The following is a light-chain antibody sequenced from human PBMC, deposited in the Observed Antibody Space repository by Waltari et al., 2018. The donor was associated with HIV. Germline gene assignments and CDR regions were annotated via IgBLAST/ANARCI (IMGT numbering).Light chain of an antibody. CDR3: QSADTSPSKAI. Sequence: SYELTQSPSVSVSPGQTARIDRFGESVSKEDVNWYQWKTGQAPVMVIYESTKRSSRMSGRFSASRSGTTATLTITGVRTEDEADYFCQSADTSPSKAIFGGGTK. CDR1: SVSKED. V-gene: IGLV3-25*03. J-gene: IGLJ2*01. CDR2: EST.